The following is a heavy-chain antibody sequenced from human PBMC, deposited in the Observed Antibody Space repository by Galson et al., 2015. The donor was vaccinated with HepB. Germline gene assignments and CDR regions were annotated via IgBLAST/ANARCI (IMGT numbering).Heavy chain of an antibody. V-gene: IGHV3-33*01. Sequence: SLRLSCAASGFAFSNCGIHWVRQAPGEGLEWVAGIWFDGNQKNYGDSVKGRFTISTDYSKNMLYLQMDSLRVEDTAFYYCARDPGGSYDYWGQGTLVTVSP. CDR3: ARDPGGSYDY. CDR1: GFAFSNCG. J-gene: IGHJ4*02. D-gene: IGHD1-26*01. CDR2: IWFDGNQK.